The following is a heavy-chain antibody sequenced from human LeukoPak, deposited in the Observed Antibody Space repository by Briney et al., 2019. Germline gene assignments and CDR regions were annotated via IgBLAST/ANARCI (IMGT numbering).Heavy chain of an antibody. CDR3: AANSADYNTLGSSYKV. CDR1: SASITSSPYF. Sequence: SETLSLTCTVSSASITSSPYFWGWIRQSPGKGLEWIGSISYSGTTYYNPSLKSRVTISVDTSKNQFSLKLDSVTAADTAVFYCAANSADYNTLGSSYKVWGQGTLVTVSS. J-gene: IGHJ4*02. V-gene: IGHV4-39*01. CDR2: ISYSGTT. D-gene: IGHD3-10*01.